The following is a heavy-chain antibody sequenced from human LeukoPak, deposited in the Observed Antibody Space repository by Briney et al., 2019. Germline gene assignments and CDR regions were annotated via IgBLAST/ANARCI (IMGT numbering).Heavy chain of an antibody. D-gene: IGHD6-19*01. J-gene: IGHJ4*02. CDR2: IYSGGST. Sequence: GGSLRLSCAASGFTVSSNYMSRVRQAPGKGLEWVSVIYSGGSTYYADSVKGRFTISRDNSKNTLYLQMNSLRAEDTAVYYCARSPLYSSGYFFDYWGQGTLVTVSS. V-gene: IGHV3-53*01. CDR3: ARSPLYSSGYFFDY. CDR1: GFTVSSNY.